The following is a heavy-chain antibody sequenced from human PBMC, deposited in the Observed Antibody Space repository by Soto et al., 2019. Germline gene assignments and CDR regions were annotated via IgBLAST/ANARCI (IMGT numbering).Heavy chain of an antibody. CDR2: IYYSGST. J-gene: IGHJ6*02. CDR1: GGSISSRSYY. Sequence: PXGTLALPCTVSGGSISSRSYYWNWIRQPPGKGLEWIGSIYYSGSTYYNPSLKSRVTISVDTSKNQFSLKLSSVTAADTAVYYCASLGRTNLHYYYGMDVWGQGTTVTVPS. D-gene: IGHD2-15*01. CDR3: ASLGRTNLHYYYGMDV. V-gene: IGHV4-39*01.